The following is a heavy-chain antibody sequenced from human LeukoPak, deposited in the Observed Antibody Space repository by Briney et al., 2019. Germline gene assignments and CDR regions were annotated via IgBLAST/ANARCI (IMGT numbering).Heavy chain of an antibody. J-gene: IGHJ4*02. V-gene: IGHV3-53*01. Sequence: GGSLRLSCAASGFTVSSHYMSWVRQAPGKGLEWVSVIYSGGSTYYADSVKGRFTISRDNSKNTLYLQMNSLRAEDTAVYYCARGHDYGDYDYWGQGTLVTVSS. D-gene: IGHD4-17*01. CDR3: ARGHDYGDYDY. CDR1: GFTVSSHY. CDR2: IYSGGST.